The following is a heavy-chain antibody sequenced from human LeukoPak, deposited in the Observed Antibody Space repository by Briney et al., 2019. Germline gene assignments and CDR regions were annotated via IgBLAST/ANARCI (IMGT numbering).Heavy chain of an antibody. D-gene: IGHD2-21*01. CDR2: IVVGSGNT. CDR3: AADGGGGGYDAFDI. Sequence: SVKVSCKASGFTFTSSAVQWVRQARGQRLEWIGWIVVGSGNTNYAQKFQERVTITRDMSTSTAYMELSSLRSEDTAVYYCAADGGGGGYDAFDIWGQGTMVTVSS. V-gene: IGHV1-58*01. CDR1: GFTFTSSA. J-gene: IGHJ3*02.